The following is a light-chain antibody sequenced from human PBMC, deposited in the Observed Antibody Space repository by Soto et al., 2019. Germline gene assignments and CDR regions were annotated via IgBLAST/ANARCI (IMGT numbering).Light chain of an antibody. V-gene: IGLV4-69*01. Sequence: QSVLTQSPSASASLGASVKLTCTLSSGHSSYAIAWHQQQPEKGPRYLMKLNSDGGHNKGYGIPDRFSGSSSGAERYLRISSLQSEDEAGSYCQTWVTGIHVVFGGGTQLTVL. CDR3: QTWVTGIHVV. J-gene: IGLJ2*01. CDR2: LNSDGGH. CDR1: SGHSSYA.